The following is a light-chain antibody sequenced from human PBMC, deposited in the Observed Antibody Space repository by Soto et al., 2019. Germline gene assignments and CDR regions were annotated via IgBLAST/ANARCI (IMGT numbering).Light chain of an antibody. CDR3: QQYDNRLIT. CDR2: GAS. J-gene: IGKJ5*01. V-gene: IGKV1-6*01. Sequence: AIDMTQSPASLSASVGDTVTITCRASQGIGKDLAWFQQRPGKAPKLLIYGASGLQNGVPSRFSGSGSGTDFTLTISSLQPEDIATYYCQQYDNRLITFGQGTRLEIK. CDR1: QGIGKD.